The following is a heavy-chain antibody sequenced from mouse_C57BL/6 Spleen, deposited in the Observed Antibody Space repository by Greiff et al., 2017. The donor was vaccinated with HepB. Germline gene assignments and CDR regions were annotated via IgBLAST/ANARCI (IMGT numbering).Heavy chain of an antibody. CDR1: GYSITSGYY. J-gene: IGHJ3*01. CDR2: ISYDGSN. Sequence: EVQLQESGPGLVKPSQSLSLTCSVTGYSITSGYYWNWIRQFPGNKLEWMGYISYDGSNNYNPSLKNRISITRDTSKNQFFLKLNSVTTEDTATYYCAREVDDYFAYWGQGTLVTVSA. V-gene: IGHV3-6*01. D-gene: IGHD2-4*01. CDR3: AREVDDYFAY.